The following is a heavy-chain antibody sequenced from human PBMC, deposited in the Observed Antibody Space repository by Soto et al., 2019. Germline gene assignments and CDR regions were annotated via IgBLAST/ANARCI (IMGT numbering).Heavy chain of an antibody. Sequence: ASVKVSCKASGYTFTGYYMHWVRQAPGQGLEWMGWINPNSGGTNYAQKFQGWVTMTRDTSISTAYMELSRLRSDDTAVYYCAREWYCSGGSCSNDYYYYGMDVWGQGTTVTVSS. CDR3: AREWYCSGGSCSNDYYYYGMDV. V-gene: IGHV1-2*04. CDR2: INPNSGGT. J-gene: IGHJ6*02. D-gene: IGHD2-15*01. CDR1: GYTFTGYY.